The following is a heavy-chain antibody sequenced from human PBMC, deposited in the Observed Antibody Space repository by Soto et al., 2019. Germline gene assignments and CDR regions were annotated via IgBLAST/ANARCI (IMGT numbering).Heavy chain of an antibody. CDR1: GFTFSTYT. CDR2: INGRSNYV. D-gene: IGHD1-26*01. V-gene: IGHV3-21*01. CDR3: AREDGVVGSSSAFDH. J-gene: IGHJ4*02. Sequence: EVQVLESGGGLVKPGGSLRLSCVFSGFTFSTYTMNWVRQAPGKGLEWVSSINGRSNYVYYADSVKGRLTISRDNAKNSLYLQMNRLRAEDTAIYYCAREDGVVGSSSAFDHLGLGTLVTVSS.